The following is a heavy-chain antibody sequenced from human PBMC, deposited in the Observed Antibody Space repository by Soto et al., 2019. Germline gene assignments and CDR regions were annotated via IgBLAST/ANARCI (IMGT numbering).Heavy chain of an antibody. CDR1: GFTFSDYW. J-gene: IGHJ4*02. CDR2: IKKDGGGE. V-gene: IGHV3-7*03. D-gene: IGHD1-20*01. CDR3: VREWGRITPDY. Sequence: GGSLRLSCAGSGFTFSDYWMNWVRQAPGKGLEWVANIKKDGGGELYVDSVKGRFTISRDNAKNSLFLQMNSLRAEDTAVYYCVREWGRITPDYWGQGTLVT.